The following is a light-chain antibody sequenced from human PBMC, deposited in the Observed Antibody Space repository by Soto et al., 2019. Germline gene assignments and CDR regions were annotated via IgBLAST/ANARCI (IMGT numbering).Light chain of an antibody. CDR2: ENN. V-gene: IGLV1-51*02. CDR3: GTWDSSLSAVV. J-gene: IGLJ2*01. Sequence: QSVLTQPPSVSAAPGQKVTISCSGSSSNIGNNYVSWYQQLPGTAPKVLIYENNKRPSGIPDRFSGSKSGTSATLGITGLQTGDEDDYYCGTWDSSLSAVVFGGGTKVTVL. CDR1: SSNIGNNY.